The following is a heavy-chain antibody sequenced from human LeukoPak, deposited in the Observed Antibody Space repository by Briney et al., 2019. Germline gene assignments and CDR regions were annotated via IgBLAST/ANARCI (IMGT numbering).Heavy chain of an antibody. J-gene: IGHJ6*03. CDR3: ARGREKPGPYPYTTSRQYYYYMDV. D-gene: IGHD3-16*01. Sequence: KASETLSLTCAVYDGSFSGSYWSWIRQPPGKGLEWIGEINHSGNTNYKSSLKSRVTISVDTSKNQFSLKLSSVTAADTAVYYCARGREKPGPYPYTTSRQYYYYMDVWGKGTTVTVSS. CDR1: DGSFSGSY. CDR2: INHSGNT. V-gene: IGHV4-34*01.